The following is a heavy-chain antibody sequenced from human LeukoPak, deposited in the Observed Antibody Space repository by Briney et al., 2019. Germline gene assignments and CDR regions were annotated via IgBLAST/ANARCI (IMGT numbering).Heavy chain of an antibody. J-gene: IGHJ4*02. CDR3: ARATLLPGIAVAGTLDY. CDR1: GGSFSGYY. CDR2: IYYSGST. V-gene: IGHV4-59*01. Sequence: SETLSLTCAVYGGSFSGYYWSWIRQPPGKGLEWIGYIYYSGSTNYNPSLKSRVTISVDTSKNQFSLKLSSVTAADTAVYYCARATLLPGIAVAGTLDYWGQGTLVTVSS. D-gene: IGHD6-19*01.